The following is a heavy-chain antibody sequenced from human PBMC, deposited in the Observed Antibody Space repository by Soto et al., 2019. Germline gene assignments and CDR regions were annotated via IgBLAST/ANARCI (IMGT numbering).Heavy chain of an antibody. D-gene: IGHD6-19*01. CDR1: GGSFSGYY. V-gene: IGHV4-34*01. Sequence: PSETLSLTCAVYGGSFSGYYWSWIRKNTGKGLEWIGEINHSGSTNYNPSLKSRVTISIDTSKNQFSLKLSSVTAADTAVYYCARGRGSSWYGSYSSGWYLGYWGQGTLVTVSS. CDR3: ARGRGSSWYGSYSSGWYLGY. J-gene: IGHJ4*02. CDR2: INHSGST.